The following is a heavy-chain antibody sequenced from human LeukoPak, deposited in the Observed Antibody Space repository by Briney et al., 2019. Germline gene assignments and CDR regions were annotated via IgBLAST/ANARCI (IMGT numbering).Heavy chain of an antibody. Sequence: ASVKVSCKASGYIFNDHYMHWVRQAPGQGLEWMGWINPNSGGTNYAQKFQGRVTMTRDTSISTAYMELSRLRSDDTAVYYCARKVTTAGDYWGQGTLVTVSS. CDR1: GYIFNDHY. CDR3: ARKVTTAGDY. D-gene: IGHD3-22*01. V-gene: IGHV1-2*02. J-gene: IGHJ4*02. CDR2: INPNSGGT.